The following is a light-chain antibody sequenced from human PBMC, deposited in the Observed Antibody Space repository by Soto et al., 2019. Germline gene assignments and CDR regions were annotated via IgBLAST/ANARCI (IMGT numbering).Light chain of an antibody. CDR1: NTNIGNNY. V-gene: IGLV1-51*01. CDR3: GTWDSSLTAVV. J-gene: IGLJ2*01. CDR2: ETN. Sequence: QSVLTQPPSVSAAPRQKVTISCSGSNTNIGNNYVSWYQQLPGTAPKLLIYETNKRPSGIPDRFSGSKSGTSASLGITGLQTGDEADDYCGTWDSSLTAVVFGGGTQLTVL.